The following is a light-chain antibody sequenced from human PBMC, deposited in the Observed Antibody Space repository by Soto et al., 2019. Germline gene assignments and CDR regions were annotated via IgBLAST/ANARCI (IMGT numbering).Light chain of an antibody. J-gene: IGKJ2*01. CDR1: QSISTL. Sequence: DIQMTQSPSTLSAYVGDKVTITCRASQSISTLLAGYQQKAGKAPKLLIFDASSLKGGDPSRFSGSGSGTNFTLTTTSLDADDFATYHCQQYNSYPFTFGRGTKLEVK. CDR2: DAS. CDR3: QQYNSYPFT. V-gene: IGKV1-5*01.